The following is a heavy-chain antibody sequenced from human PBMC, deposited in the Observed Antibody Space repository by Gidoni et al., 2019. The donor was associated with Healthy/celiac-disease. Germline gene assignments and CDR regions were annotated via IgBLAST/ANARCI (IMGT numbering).Heavy chain of an antibody. V-gene: IGHV1-69*04. CDR1: GGTFSSYA. D-gene: IGHD4-17*01. CDR3: ARGHDYGDYCFDY. CDR2: IIPLLGIA. Sequence: QVQLVQSGAEVKKPGSSVKVSCKASGGTFSSYAISWVRQAPGRGLEWMGRIIPLLGIANYAQKFQGRVTITADKSTSTAYMELSSLRSEDTAVYYCARGHDYGDYCFDYWGQGTLVTVSS. J-gene: IGHJ4*02.